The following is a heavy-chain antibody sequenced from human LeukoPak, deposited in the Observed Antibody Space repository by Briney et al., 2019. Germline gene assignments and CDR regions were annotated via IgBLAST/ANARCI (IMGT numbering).Heavy chain of an antibody. D-gene: IGHD3-10*01. V-gene: IGHV3-48*03. Sequence: GGSLRLSCAASGFTFSSYEMNWVRQAPGKGLEWVSYITSSGITTQYADSVKGRFTISRDNAKSSVYLQMNSLTAEDTAVYYCARAAGHYFDYWGQGSLVTVSS. CDR3: ARAAGHYFDY. CDR2: ITSSGITT. J-gene: IGHJ4*02. CDR1: GFTFSSYE.